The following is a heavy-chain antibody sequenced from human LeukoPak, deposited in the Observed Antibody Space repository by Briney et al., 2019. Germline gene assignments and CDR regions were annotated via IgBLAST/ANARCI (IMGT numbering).Heavy chain of an antibody. D-gene: IGHD3-9*01. CDR1: GGSISSYY. CDR2: IYNSGST. J-gene: IGHJ4*02. CDR3: ARQGRDILTGYPYHFDY. Sequence: SETLSLTCTVSGGSISSYYWSWIRQPPGKGLEWIGYIYNSGSTNYNPSLKCRVTISVDPSKTQFSLKLSSVTAVDTAVDYCARQGRDILTGYPYHFDYWGQGTLVTVSS. V-gene: IGHV4-59*08.